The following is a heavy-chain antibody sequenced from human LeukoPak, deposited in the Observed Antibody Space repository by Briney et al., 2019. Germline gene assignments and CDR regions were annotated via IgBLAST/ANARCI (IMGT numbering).Heavy chain of an antibody. J-gene: IGHJ5*02. CDR2: IYYTGYT. CDR1: GGSISSGNYY. D-gene: IGHD3-10*01. Sequence: SETLSLTCSVSGGSISSGNYYWGWIRQPPGKGLEWISNIYYTGYTYYNASIKSRVTISLDTSRNQFSLKLRSVTAADTAVFYCARMAGRITLVRGVTDYDSWGQGTLVTVSS. V-gene: IGHV4-39*07. CDR3: ARMAGRITLVRGVTDYDS.